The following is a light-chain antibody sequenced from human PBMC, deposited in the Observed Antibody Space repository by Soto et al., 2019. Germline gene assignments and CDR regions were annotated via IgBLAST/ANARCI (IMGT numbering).Light chain of an antibody. CDR3: QQYNDWPHT. CDR2: GAS. CDR1: QSVSSN. Sequence: ETVMTQSPPTLSVSPGEGATLSCRASQSVSSNLAWYQQRPGQTPRLLVYGASIRATGMSARFSGSGSGTEFTLTISSLQSEDFALYYCQQYNDWPHTFGGGTKVEIK. J-gene: IGKJ4*01. V-gene: IGKV3-15*01.